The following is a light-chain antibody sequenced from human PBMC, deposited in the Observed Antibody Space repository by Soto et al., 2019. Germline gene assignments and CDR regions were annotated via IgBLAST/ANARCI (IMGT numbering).Light chain of an antibody. V-gene: IGLV2-14*01. CDR1: SSDVGGYNY. J-gene: IGLJ2*01. Sequence: QSVLTQPASVSGSPGQSITISCTGTSSDVGGYNYVSWYQQHPGKAPKLMIYEVSNWPSGVSNRFSGSKSGNTASLTISGLQAEDEADYYCSSYTSSTYVVFGGGTKLTVL. CDR2: EVS. CDR3: SSYTSSTYVV.